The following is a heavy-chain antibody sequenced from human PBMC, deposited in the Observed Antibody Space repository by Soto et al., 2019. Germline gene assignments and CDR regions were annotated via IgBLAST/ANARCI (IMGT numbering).Heavy chain of an antibody. Sequence: QVQLVQSGAEVKKPGASVKVSCKASGDTFASSGINWVRQAPGQGLECMGWLNVNNGHTNYAQKFQDRVTLTTDTSTTTVYMEPRSLRADDTDVYYCAWGIRGGQGFDDGGQGPLITVSS. V-gene: IGHV1-18*01. CDR1: GDTFASSG. J-gene: IGHJ4*02. CDR3: AWGIRGGQGFDD. CDR2: LNVNNGHT. D-gene: IGHD3-16*01.